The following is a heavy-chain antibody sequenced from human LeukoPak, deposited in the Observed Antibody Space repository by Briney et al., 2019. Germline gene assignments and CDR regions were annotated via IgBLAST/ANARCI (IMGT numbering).Heavy chain of an antibody. V-gene: IGHV6-1*01. J-gene: IGHJ4*02. CDR2: TYYRSKWSN. D-gene: IGHD6-6*01. Sequence: SQTLSLTCAISGDSVSSNSAAWNWIRQSPSRGLEWLGRTYYRSKWSNDYALFVKSRITINSDTSKNQFSLQLNSVTPEDTAVYYCAREYSSSSESFDFWGQGTLVTVSS. CDR3: AREYSSSSESFDF. CDR1: GDSVSSNSAA.